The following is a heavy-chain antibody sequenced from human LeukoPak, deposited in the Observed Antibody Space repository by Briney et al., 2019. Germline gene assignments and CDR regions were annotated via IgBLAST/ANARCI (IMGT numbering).Heavy chain of an antibody. CDR2: ISSSGSTI. CDR3: ARDIAAAAPTAGG. D-gene: IGHD6-13*01. Sequence: GGSLRLSCAASGFTFSSYEMNWVRQAPGEGLEWVSYISSSGSTIYYADSVKGRFTISRDNAKNSLSLQMNSLRAEDTAVYYCARDIAAAAPTAGGWGQGTLVTVSS. CDR1: GFTFSSYE. V-gene: IGHV3-48*03. J-gene: IGHJ4*02.